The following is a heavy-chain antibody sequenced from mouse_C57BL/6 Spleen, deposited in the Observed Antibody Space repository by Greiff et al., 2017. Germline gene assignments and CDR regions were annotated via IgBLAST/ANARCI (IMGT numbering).Heavy chain of an antibody. CDR3: TRLTTEPEFDY. Sequence: QVQLQQSGAELVRPGASVTLSCKASGYTFTDYEMHWVKQTPVHGLEWIGAIDPETGGTAYNQKFKGKAILTADKSSSTAYMELRSLTSEDYAVYYCTRLTTEPEFDYWGQGTTLTVSS. V-gene: IGHV1-15*01. J-gene: IGHJ2*01. D-gene: IGHD1-1*01. CDR1: GYTFTDYE. CDR2: IDPETGGT.